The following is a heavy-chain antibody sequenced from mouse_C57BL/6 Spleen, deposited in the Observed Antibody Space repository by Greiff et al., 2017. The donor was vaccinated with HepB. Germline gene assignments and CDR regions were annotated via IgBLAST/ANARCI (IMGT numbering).Heavy chain of an antibody. CDR2: IHPNSGST. Sequence: QVQLKQPGAELVKPGASVKLSCKASGYTFTSYWMHWVKQRPGQGLEWIGMIHPNSGSTNYNEKFKSKATLTVDKSSSTAYMQLSSLTSEDSAVYYCASYSMYFDVWGTGTTVTVSS. CDR1: GYTFTSYW. D-gene: IGHD2-5*01. V-gene: IGHV1-64*01. J-gene: IGHJ1*03. CDR3: ASYSMYFDV.